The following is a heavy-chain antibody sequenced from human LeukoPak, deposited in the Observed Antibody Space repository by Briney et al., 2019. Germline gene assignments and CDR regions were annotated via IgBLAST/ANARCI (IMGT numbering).Heavy chain of an antibody. V-gene: IGHV3-23*01. CDR1: GFTFSSYA. CDR2: ISGSGGSP. D-gene: IGHD3-10*01. CDR3: AKTITMVAAYYYGMDV. Sequence: GGSLRPSCAASGFTFSSYAMSWVRQAPGKGLEWVSAISGSGGSPYYADSVKGRFTISRDNSKNTLFLQMNSLRAEDTAVYYCAKTITMVAAYYYGMDVWGQGTTVTVSS. J-gene: IGHJ6*02.